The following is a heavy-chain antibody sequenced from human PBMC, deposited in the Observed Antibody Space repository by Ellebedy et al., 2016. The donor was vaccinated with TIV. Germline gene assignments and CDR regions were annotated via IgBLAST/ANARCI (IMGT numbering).Heavy chain of an antibody. CDR2: IVGSGS. CDR1: GFTFSPYA. Sequence: GESLKISCAASGFTFSPYAMSSVRQAPGKGLEWVSGIVGSGSQKYADSVKGRFTISRDNSKNQLFLQMSSLRAEDTAVYYCAKEGQYHITPNCWGQGTLVTVSS. D-gene: IGHD4-23*01. J-gene: IGHJ4*02. V-gene: IGHV3-23*01. CDR3: AKEGQYHITPNC.